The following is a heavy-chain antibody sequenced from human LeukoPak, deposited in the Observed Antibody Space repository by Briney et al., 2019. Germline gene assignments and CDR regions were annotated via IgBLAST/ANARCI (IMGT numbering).Heavy chain of an antibody. CDR2: IYYSGST. CDR3: ARANVDFWSGSSNWFDP. D-gene: IGHD3-3*01. CDR1: GGSISSSNYY. J-gene: IGHJ5*02. Sequence: SETLSLTCTVSGGSISSSNYYWGWIRQPPGKGLEWIGYIYYSGSTYYNPSLKSRVTISVDTSKNQFSLKLSSVTAADTAVYYCARANVDFWSGSSNWFDPWGQGTLVTVSS. V-gene: IGHV4-30-4*08.